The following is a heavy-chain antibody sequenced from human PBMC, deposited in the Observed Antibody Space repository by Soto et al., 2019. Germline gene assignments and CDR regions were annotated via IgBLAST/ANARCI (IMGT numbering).Heavy chain of an antibody. CDR2: IYYSGST. CDR1: GCSISSYY. J-gene: IGHJ6*02. D-gene: IGHD6-13*01. V-gene: IGHV4-59*01. CDR3: ARDMKGRASWYKVRSYYYYGMDV. Sequence: PTETLSLTCTVSGCSISSYYWSWIRQPPGKGLEWIGYIYYSGSTNYNPSLKSRVTISVDTSKNQFSLKLSSVTAADTAVYYCARDMKGRASWYKVRSYYYYGMDVWGQGTTVTVSS.